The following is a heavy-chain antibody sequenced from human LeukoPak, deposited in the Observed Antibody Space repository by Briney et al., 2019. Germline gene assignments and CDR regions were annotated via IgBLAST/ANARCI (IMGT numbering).Heavy chain of an antibody. CDR3: ASADTAMADYYYYYMDV. CDR1: GGTFSSYA. Sequence: SVKVSCKASGGTFSSYAISWVRQAPGQGLEWMGRIIPILGIANYAQKFQGRVTITADESTSTAYMELSSLRSEGTAVYYCASADTAMADYYYYYMDVWGKGTTVTVSS. J-gene: IGHJ6*03. D-gene: IGHD5-18*01. CDR2: IIPILGIA. V-gene: IGHV1-69*04.